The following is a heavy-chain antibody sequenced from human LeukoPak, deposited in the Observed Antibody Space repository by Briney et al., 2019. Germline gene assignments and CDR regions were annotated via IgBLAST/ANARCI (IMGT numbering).Heavy chain of an antibody. CDR1: GGSISSGGYY. Sequence: SETLSLTCTVSGGSISSGGYYWSWIRQHPGKGLEWIGYIYYSGSTYYNPSLKSRVTISVDTSKNQFSLKLSSVTAADTAVYYCARLYCSSTSCYAGWFDPWGQGTLVTVSS. J-gene: IGHJ5*02. CDR3: ARLYCSSTSCYAGWFDP. V-gene: IGHV4-31*03. D-gene: IGHD2-2*01. CDR2: IYYSGST.